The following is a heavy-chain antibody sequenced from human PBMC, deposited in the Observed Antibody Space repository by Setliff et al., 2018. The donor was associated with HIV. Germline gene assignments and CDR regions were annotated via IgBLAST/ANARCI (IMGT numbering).Heavy chain of an antibody. Sequence: GSLRLSCAASGFTFSRYAMHWVRQAPGKGLEWVAVISYDGSNKQYGDSVKGRFTISRDNSKNMLSLQMNSLRVEDTAVYYCARSFPYYYGSGSDFDYWGQGTLVTVSS. CDR3: ARSFPYYYGSGSDFDY. CDR1: GFTFSRYA. J-gene: IGHJ4*02. D-gene: IGHD3-10*01. V-gene: IGHV3-30-3*01. CDR2: ISYDGSNK.